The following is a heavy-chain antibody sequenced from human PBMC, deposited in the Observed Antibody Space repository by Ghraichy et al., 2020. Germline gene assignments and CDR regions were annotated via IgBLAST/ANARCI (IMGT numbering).Heavy chain of an antibody. CDR2: ISWNSGSI. Sequence: GGSLRLSCAASGFTFDDYAMHWVRQAPGKGLEWVSGISWNSGSIGYADSVKGRFTISRDNAKNSLYLQMNSLRAEDTALYYCAKDMGSGSYSLDYWGQGTQVTVSS. D-gene: IGHD3-10*01. CDR3: AKDMGSGSYSLDY. V-gene: IGHV3-9*01. CDR1: GFTFDDYA. J-gene: IGHJ4*02.